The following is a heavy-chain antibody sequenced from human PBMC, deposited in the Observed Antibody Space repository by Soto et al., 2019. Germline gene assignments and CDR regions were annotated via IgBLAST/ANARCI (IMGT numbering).Heavy chain of an antibody. V-gene: IGHV3-53*01. CDR2: FHSGGNT. J-gene: IGHJ4*02. D-gene: IGHD1-26*01. Sequence: RQAPGKVLEWVSVFHSGGNTYYAESVKGRFTISRDNAKNTLYLQMNSLRAEDTAVYFCVRDDPGLGMDYWGLGTL. CDR3: VRDDPGLGMDY.